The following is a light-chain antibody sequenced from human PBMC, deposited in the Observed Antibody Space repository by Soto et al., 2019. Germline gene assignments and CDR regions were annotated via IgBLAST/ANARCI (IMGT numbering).Light chain of an antibody. CDR2: WAS. V-gene: IGKV4-1*01. CDR1: QSVFYTSVNKDY. Sequence: DIVMTQSPDSLAVSLGERATINCKASQSVFYTSVNKDYLAWYQHKEGHPPKLLIYWASTRESGVPDRFSGSGSGTDFTLTIRNLQAEEVAVYFCQQYFATPRTFGQGTKVQL. J-gene: IGKJ1*01. CDR3: QQYFATPRT.